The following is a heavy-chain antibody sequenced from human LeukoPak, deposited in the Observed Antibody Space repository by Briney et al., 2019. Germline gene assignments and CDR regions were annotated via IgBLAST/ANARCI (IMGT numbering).Heavy chain of an antibody. D-gene: IGHD4-23*01. CDR1: GYTFTGYY. CDR2: INPNSGGT. V-gene: IGHV1-2*02. J-gene: IGHJ6*03. Sequence: ASVKVSCKASGYTFTGYYMHWVRQAPGQGLEWMGWINPNSGGTNYAQKFQGRVTMTRDMSTSTVYMELSSLRSEDTAVYYCARDLIKTVVNRYYYYYYYMDVWGKGTTVTVSS. CDR3: ARDLIKTVVNRYYYYYYYMDV.